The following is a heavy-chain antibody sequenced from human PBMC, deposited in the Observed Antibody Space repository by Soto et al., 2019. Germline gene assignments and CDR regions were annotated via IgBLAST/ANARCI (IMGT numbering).Heavy chain of an antibody. V-gene: IGHV1-69*12. Sequence: QVQLVQTGAEVKKPGSSVKVSCKASGGTFSSYAISWVRQAPGQGLEWMGGIIPIFGTANYAQKFQGRVRITVDESTSTDYMELSSLRSEDTAVYYCARHDCISSSCYYYYYYGMDVWGQGTTVTVSS. J-gene: IGHJ6*02. CDR3: ARHDCISSSCYYYYYYGMDV. CDR2: IIPIFGTA. CDR1: GGTFSSYA. D-gene: IGHD2-2*01.